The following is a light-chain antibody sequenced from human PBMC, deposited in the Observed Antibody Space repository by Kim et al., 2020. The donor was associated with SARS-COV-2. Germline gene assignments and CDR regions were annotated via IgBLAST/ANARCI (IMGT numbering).Light chain of an antibody. CDR3: QQRKDWPVT. Sequence: LSGGKRATLPCVASRSVNSDLAWYQHKPGQAPRLLIYDASNRATGVPSRFSGSGSGTDFTLTISSLEPEDFAVYYCQQRKDWPVTFGQGTRLEIK. V-gene: IGKV3-11*01. J-gene: IGKJ5*01. CDR1: RSVNSD. CDR2: DAS.